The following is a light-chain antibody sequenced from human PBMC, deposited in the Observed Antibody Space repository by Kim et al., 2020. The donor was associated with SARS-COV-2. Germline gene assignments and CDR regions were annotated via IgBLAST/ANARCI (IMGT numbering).Light chain of an antibody. CDR3: QQYNNWPRL. Sequence: EIVMTQSPATLSVSPGERATLSCRASQSVSSNLAWYQQKPGQAPRLLIYGASTRATGIPARFSGSGSGTEFTLTISSLQSEDFAVYYCQQYNNWPRLFGGGTKVEI. CDR2: GAS. J-gene: IGKJ4*02. V-gene: IGKV3-15*01. CDR1: QSVSSN.